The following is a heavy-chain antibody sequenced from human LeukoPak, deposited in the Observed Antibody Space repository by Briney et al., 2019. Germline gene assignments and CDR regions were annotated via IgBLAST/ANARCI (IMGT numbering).Heavy chain of an antibody. CDR3: AKSRGGSTLRAFDI. V-gene: IGHV5-51*01. Sequence: GESLKISCKASGYSFTTHWISWVRQMPGKGLEWMGIIYPGDSDTRYSPSFQGHVTISADKSISTAYLQWSSLKASDTAMYYCAKSRGGSTLRAFDIWGQGTMVTVSS. CDR2: IYPGDSDT. D-gene: IGHD2-15*01. J-gene: IGHJ3*02. CDR1: GYSFTTHW.